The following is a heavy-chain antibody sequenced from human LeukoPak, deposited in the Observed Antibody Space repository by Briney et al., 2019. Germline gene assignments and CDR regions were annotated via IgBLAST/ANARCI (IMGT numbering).Heavy chain of an antibody. CDR2: ISYDGSNK. Sequence: GRSLRLSCAASGFTFRSYAMHWVRQAPGKGLEWVAVISYDGSNKYYADSVKGRFTISRDNSKNTLYLQMNSLRAEDTAVYYCAREGKLGLLWFGESFDYWGQGTLVTVSS. J-gene: IGHJ4*02. CDR1: GFTFRSYA. V-gene: IGHV3-30-3*01. CDR3: AREGKLGLLWFGESFDY. D-gene: IGHD3-10*01.